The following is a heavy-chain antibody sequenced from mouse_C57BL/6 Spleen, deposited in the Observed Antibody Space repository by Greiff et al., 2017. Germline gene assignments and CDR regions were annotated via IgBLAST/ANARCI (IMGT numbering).Heavy chain of an antibody. CDR1: GFNIKDYY. D-gene: IGHD1-1*01. Sequence: EVQGVESGAELVKPGASVKLSCTASGFNIKDYYMHWVKQRTEQGLEWIGRIDPEDGETKYAPKFQGKATITADTSSNTAYLQLSSLTSEDTAVYYCDYGSSTYAMDYWGQGTSVTVSS. CDR3: DYGSSTYAMDY. CDR2: IDPEDGET. V-gene: IGHV14-2*01. J-gene: IGHJ4*01.